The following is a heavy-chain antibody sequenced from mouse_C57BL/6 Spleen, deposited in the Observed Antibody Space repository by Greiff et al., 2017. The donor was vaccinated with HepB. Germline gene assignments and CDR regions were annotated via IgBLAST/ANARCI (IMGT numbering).Heavy chain of an antibody. CDR1: GYTFTSYW. Sequence: QVQLQQPGAELVMPGASVKLSCKASGYTFTSYWMHWVKQRPGQGLEWIGEIDPSDSYTNYNQKFKGKSTLTVDKSSSTAYMQLSSLTSEDSAVYYCARSPDGGHVFAYWGQGTLVTVSA. CDR2: IDPSDSYT. D-gene: IGHD1-1*02. J-gene: IGHJ3*01. V-gene: IGHV1-69*01. CDR3: ARSPDGGHVFAY.